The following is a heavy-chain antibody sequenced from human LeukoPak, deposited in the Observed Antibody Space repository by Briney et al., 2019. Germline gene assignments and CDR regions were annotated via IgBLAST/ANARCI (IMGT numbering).Heavy chain of an antibody. Sequence: PSETLSLTCAVNGGSFSGYFWSWIRQPPGKGLEWIGEINHSGSTYYNASLKSRITISVDTSKRQFSLRMNSVTAADTAVYFCARYYSSIYGMDVWGQGTSVTVSS. J-gene: IGHJ6*02. CDR2: INHSGST. V-gene: IGHV4-34*01. CDR3: ARYYSSIYGMDV. CDR1: GGSFSGYF. D-gene: IGHD6-13*01.